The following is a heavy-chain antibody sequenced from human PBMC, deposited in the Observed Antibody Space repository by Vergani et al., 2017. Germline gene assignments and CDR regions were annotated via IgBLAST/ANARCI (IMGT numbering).Heavy chain of an antibody. Sequence: QVQLVQSGAVVKKPGSSVKVSCKASGGTFRSSAISWVRQAPGQGLEWMGRINTNTGNPTYAQGFTGRFVFSLDTSLSTAYLQISSLKAEDTAVYYCARVTLPIVVVAAGMGDWFDPWGERTLVTVSS. J-gene: IGHJ5*02. CDR1: GGTFRSSA. D-gene: IGHD2-2*01. CDR2: INTNTGNP. V-gene: IGHV7-4-1*02. CDR3: ARVTLPIVVVAAGMGDWFDP.